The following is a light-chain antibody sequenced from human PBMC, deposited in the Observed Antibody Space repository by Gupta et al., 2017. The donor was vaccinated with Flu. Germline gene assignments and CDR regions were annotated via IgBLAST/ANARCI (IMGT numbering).Light chain of an antibody. CDR2: RVS. Sequence: VRTQPQLSCLVPLGQPAPIPCRSSQSLVHRNGNTYLTWFQQRPGQSPRRLIYRVSRRDSGVPDRFSGSGSGTDFTLTISRVEAEDVGVYYCMQGTHWPTFGQGTKLEVK. CDR3: MQGTHWPT. CDR1: QSLVHRNGNTY. J-gene: IGKJ1*01. V-gene: IGKV2-30*02.